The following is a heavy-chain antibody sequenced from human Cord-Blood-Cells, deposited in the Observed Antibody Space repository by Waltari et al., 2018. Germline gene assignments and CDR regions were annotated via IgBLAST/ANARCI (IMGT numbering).Heavy chain of an antibody. Sequence: QVQLVQSGAEVKKPGSSVKVSCKASGGTFSSYAISWVRQAPGQGLEWMGGIIPIFGTANNAQKFQGGVTITADESTSTAYMELSSLRSEDTAVYYCARSKGNYYGSGSYSLGDYWGQGTLVTVSS. CDR2: IIPIFGTA. J-gene: IGHJ4*02. V-gene: IGHV1-69*01. D-gene: IGHD3-10*01. CDR1: GGTFSSYA. CDR3: ARSKGNYYGSGSYSLGDY.